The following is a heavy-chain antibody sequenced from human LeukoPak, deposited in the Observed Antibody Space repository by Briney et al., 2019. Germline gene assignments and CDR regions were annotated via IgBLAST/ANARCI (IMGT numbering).Heavy chain of an antibody. CDR2: ISWNSGSI. J-gene: IGHJ4*02. V-gene: IGHV3-9*03. D-gene: IGHD2-21*01. CDR3: AKGSTYCGGDCYGYYFDC. Sequence: GRSLRLSCAASGFTFDDYAMHWVRQAPGKGLEWVSGISWNSGSIGYADSVKGRFTISRDNAKNSLYLQMNSLRAEDMALYYCAKGSTYCGGDCYGYYFDCWGQGTLVTVSS. CDR1: GFTFDDYA.